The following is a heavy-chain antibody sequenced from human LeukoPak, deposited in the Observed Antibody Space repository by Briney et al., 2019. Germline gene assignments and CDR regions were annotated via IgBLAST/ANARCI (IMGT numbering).Heavy chain of an antibody. CDR3: AKDVGMIGYCSGGSCYAIDY. J-gene: IGHJ4*02. CDR2: ISYGGSNK. D-gene: IGHD2-15*01. CDR1: GFTFSSYG. V-gene: IGHV3-30*18. Sequence: GGSLRLSCAASGFTFSSYGMHWVRQAPGKGLEWVAVISYGGSNKFYADSVKGRFTISRDNSKNTLYLQMNSLRAEDTAVYYCAKDVGMIGYCSGGSCYAIDYWGQGTLVTVSS.